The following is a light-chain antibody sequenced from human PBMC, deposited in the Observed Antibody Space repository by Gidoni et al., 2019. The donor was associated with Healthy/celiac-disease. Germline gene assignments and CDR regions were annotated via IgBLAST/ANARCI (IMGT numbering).Light chain of an antibody. V-gene: IGKV2-28*01. CDR1: QSLLHSNVYNY. Sequence: DIVMPQPPLSLPVPPVEASSISCRSSQSLLHSNVYNYLDWYLQKPGQSPQLLIYLGSNRASGVPERFSGSGSGTDFTLKISRVEAEDVGVYYCMQALKTLTFGGGTKVEIK. CDR3: MQALKTLT. CDR2: LGS. J-gene: IGKJ4*01.